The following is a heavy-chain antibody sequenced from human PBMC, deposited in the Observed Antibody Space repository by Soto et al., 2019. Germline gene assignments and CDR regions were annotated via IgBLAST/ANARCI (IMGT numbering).Heavy chain of an antibody. CDR1: VCTFSDYY. D-gene: IGHD3-10*01. V-gene: IGHV3-11*06. Sequence: PVGSLRLSCASSVCTFSDYYMSCIRHSPGKGLEWVSYISSSSSYTNYADSVKGRFTISRDNAKNSLYLQMNSLRAEDTAVYYCARKGDYRYGSWFDPWGQGTLVNVSS. CDR2: ISSSSSYT. J-gene: IGHJ5*02. CDR3: ARKGDYRYGSWFDP.